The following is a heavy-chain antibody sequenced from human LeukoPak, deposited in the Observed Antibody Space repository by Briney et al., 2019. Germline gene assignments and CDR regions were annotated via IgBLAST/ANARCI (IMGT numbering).Heavy chain of an antibody. J-gene: IGHJ4*02. D-gene: IGHD6-19*01. Sequence: ASVKVSCKASGYTFTTYGFSWVRQAPGQGLEWLGWISAYNSNTNYAQKLQGRVTLTTDTSTKTAYMELRSLRSDDTAVNFCANIAVTGTFDYWGQGTLVTVSS. CDR2: ISAYNSNT. V-gene: IGHV1-18*01. CDR1: GYTFTTYG. CDR3: ANIAVTGTFDY.